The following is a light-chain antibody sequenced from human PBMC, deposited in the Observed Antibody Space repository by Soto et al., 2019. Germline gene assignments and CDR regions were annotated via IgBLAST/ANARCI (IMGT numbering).Light chain of an antibody. CDR3: QQYNNWPAGT. J-gene: IGKJ4*01. Sequence: EIVMTQSPATLSVSPGERATLSCRASQSVSSNLAWYQQKPGQAPRLPIYGASTRATGIPARFSGSGSGTEFTLTISSLQSEDFAVYYCQQYNNWPAGTFGGGTKVDNK. V-gene: IGKV3-15*01. CDR1: QSVSSN. CDR2: GAS.